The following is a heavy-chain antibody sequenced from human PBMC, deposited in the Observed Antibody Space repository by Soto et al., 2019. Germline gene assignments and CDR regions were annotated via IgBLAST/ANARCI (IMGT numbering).Heavy chain of an antibody. CDR2: INPNSGGT. J-gene: IGHJ6*02. CDR1: GYTFTGYY. CDR3: AGEHRSRWYSHYYYGMDV. D-gene: IGHD6-13*01. Sequence: ASVKVSCKASGYTFTGYYMHWVRQAPGQGLEWMGWINPNSGGTNYAQKFQGRVTMTRDTSISTAYMELSRLRSDGTAVYYCAGEHRSRWYSHYYYGMDVWGQGTTVTVSS. V-gene: IGHV1-2*02.